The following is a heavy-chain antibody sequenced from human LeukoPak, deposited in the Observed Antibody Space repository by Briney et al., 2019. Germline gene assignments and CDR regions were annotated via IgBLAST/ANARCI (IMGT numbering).Heavy chain of an antibody. D-gene: IGHD6-13*01. CDR2: IIPIIGIA. V-gene: IGHV1-69*04. CDR1: GGTFTSYD. CDR3: ARDPRGIADDFDY. J-gene: IGHJ4*02. Sequence: SVKVSCKASGGTFTSYDISWVRRAPGQGLEWMGRIIPIIGIANYAQKFQGRVTITADKSTSTAYMELSSLRSEDTAVYYCARDPRGIADDFDYWGQGTLVTVSS.